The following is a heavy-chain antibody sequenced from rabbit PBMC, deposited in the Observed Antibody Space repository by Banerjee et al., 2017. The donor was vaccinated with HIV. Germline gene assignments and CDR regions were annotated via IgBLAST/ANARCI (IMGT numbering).Heavy chain of an antibody. Sequence: SGNTVYASWAKGRFTISKTSSTTVTLQMTSLTAADTATYFCARGDYVDYGQFDLWGPGTLVT. D-gene: IGHD2-1*01. CDR3: ARGDYVDYGQFDL. V-gene: IGHV1S40*01. CDR2: SGNT. J-gene: IGHJ4*01.